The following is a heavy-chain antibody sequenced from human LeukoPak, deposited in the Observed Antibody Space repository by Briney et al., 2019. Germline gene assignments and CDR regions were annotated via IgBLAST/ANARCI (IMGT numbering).Heavy chain of an antibody. J-gene: IGHJ5*02. CDR2: ISHSGRT. V-gene: IGHV4-34*01. D-gene: IGHD2-2*01. CDR1: GGSFSDFS. Sequence: PSETLSLTCTISGGSFSDFSWSWIRQPPGKGLEWVGEISHSGRTNYNPSLKSRVTISVDTSKNQFSLKLSSVTAADTAVYCCARPIVVVPAAKIWFDPWGQGTLVTVSS. CDR3: ARPIVVVPAAKIWFDP.